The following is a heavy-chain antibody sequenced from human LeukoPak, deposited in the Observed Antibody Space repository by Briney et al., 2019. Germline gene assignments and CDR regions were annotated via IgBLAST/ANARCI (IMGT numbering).Heavy chain of an antibody. J-gene: IGHJ4*02. CDR2: IYHSGST. CDR1: GGSFSGYY. Sequence: SETLSLTCAVYGGSFSGYYWSWIRQPPGKGLEWIGEIYHSGSTNYNPSLKSRVTISVDNSKNQFSLKMSSMTAADTAVYYCARAGWYTLDNWGQGTLVIVSS. D-gene: IGHD2-15*01. CDR3: ARAGWYTLDN. V-gene: IGHV4-34*01.